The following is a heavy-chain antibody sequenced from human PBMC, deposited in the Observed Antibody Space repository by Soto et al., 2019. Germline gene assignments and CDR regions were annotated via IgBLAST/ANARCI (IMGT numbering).Heavy chain of an antibody. V-gene: IGHV3-9*01. D-gene: IGHD5-18*01. Sequence: EVQLGESGGALVQPGRSLRLSCAASGFTIDDYAMYWVRQVLGKGLEWVSSISWNSGNIGYADSVKGRFTTSRDNAENSLYLQMNSLRPEDTALYYCVRSKGGYSYGTPFDYWGQGTLVTVSS. CDR2: ISWNSGNI. CDR1: GFTIDDYA. J-gene: IGHJ4*02. CDR3: VRSKGGYSYGTPFDY.